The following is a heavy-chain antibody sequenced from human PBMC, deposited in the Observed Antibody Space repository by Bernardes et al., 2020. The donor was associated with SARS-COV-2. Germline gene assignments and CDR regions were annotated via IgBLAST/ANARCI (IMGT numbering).Heavy chain of an antibody. V-gene: IGHV3-72*01. J-gene: IGHJ6*01. D-gene: IGHD3-22*01. CDR3: AREVPKFRDSDGYAHYYYAMDV. CDR2: IRNRGSNYTT. CDR1: GFTFSDHY. Sequence: GGSLRLSCAASGFTFSDHYMDWVRQAPGKGLEWLGRIRNRGSNYTTKYAASVQGRFTISRDDSRESMYLQMNSLKAEDTAVYYCAREVPKFRDSDGYAHYYYAMDVWGQGTTVTVSS.